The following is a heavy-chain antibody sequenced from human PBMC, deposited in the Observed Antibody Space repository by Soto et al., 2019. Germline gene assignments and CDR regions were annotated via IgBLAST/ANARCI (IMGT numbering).Heavy chain of an antibody. J-gene: IGHJ4*02. CDR3: ARDRAGYYSHFVY. CDR1: RGTFTNYA. CDR2: IMPCFGSG. Sequence: QVYLVQSGAEVKKPGSSVKVSCKALRGTFTNYAFSWVRQAPGQGLEWMGGIMPCFGSGNYAQKFQGRINITADESTSSVYLELTSLRSEDTAVYYCARDRAGYYSHFVYWGQGTLVNVSS. V-gene: IGHV1-69*01. D-gene: IGHD3-22*01.